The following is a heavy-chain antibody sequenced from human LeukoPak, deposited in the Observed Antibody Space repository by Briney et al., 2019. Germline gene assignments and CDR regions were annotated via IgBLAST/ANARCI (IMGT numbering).Heavy chain of an antibody. CDR3: ARAGVGIAARQDYFDY. D-gene: IGHD6-6*01. Sequence: GASVKVSCKASGYTFTGYYMHWVRQAPGQGLEWMGWMNPNSGNTGYAQKFQGRVTMTRNTFISTAYMELSSLRSDDTAVYYCARAGVGIAARQDYFDYWGQGTLVTVSS. J-gene: IGHJ4*02. V-gene: IGHV1-8*02. CDR2: MNPNSGNT. CDR1: GYTFTGYY.